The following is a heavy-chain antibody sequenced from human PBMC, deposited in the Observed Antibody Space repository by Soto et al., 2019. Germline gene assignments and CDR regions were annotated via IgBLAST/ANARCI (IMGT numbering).Heavy chain of an antibody. V-gene: IGHV3-48*01. J-gene: IGHJ4*02. CDR3: ARDKRRSPLDY. CDR1: GFAVRSNF. Sequence: GGSLRLSCAASGFAVRSNFMSWVRQAPGKGLEWVSYISSSSSTIYYADSVKGRFTISRDNAKNSLYLQMNSLRAEDTAVYYCARDKRRSPLDYWGQGTLVTVYS. CDR2: ISSSSSTI.